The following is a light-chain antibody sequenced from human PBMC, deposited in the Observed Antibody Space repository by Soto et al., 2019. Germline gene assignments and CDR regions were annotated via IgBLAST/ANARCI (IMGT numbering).Light chain of an antibody. CDR1: QVIDNY. J-gene: IGKJ1*01. CDR3: QKYHSAPWT. V-gene: IGKV1-27*01. CDR2: AGS. Sequence: DIQMTQSPSSLSASVGDTVTITCRASQVIDNYLAWYQQQPGKVPRLLIYAGSILQSVFPSRFTGSGSGTDFTLTISSLQPEDVATYFCQKYHSAPWTFGQGTKVEIK.